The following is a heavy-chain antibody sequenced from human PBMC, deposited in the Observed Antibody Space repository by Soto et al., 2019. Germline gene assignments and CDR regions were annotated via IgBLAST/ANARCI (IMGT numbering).Heavy chain of an antibody. Sequence: QAQLVESGGGVVQPGRSLRLSCAASGFTFNIYALHWVRQAPGKGLEWVAVISFDGSKKYYSDSVKGRFTISRDNLKNTLYLQMNNLRVEDAALYFCAREDDYGYRYINYGSDVWGQGTTVTVSS. CDR3: AREDDYGYRYINYGSDV. CDR2: ISFDGSKK. V-gene: IGHV3-30-3*01. D-gene: IGHD4-17*01. CDR1: GFTFNIYA. J-gene: IGHJ6*02.